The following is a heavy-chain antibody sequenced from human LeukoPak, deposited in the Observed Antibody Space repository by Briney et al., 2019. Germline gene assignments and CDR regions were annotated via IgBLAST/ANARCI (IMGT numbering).Heavy chain of an antibody. CDR2: ISSSGSTI. CDR3: AREVARWLQYYFDY. V-gene: IGHV3-48*03. J-gene: IGHJ4*02. CDR1: GFTFSSYE. Sequence: GGSLRLSCAASGFTFSSYEMNWVRQAPGKGLERGSYISSSGSTIYYADSVKGRFTISRDNAKNSLYLQMNSLRAEDTAVYYCAREVARWLQYYFDYWGQGTLVTVSS. D-gene: IGHD5-24*01.